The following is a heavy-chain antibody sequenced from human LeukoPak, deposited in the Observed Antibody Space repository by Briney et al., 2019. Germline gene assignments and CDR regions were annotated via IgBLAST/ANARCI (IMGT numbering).Heavy chain of an antibody. CDR1: GFSFSSYW. V-gene: IGHV3-21*04. Sequence: GGSLRLSCEGSGFSFSSYWMTWVRQAPGKGLEWVSSISSSSSDYIYYADSVKGRFTISRDNAKNSLYLQMNSLRAEDTAVYYCAKVRGRAFDWLLVGYFDYWGQGTLVTVSS. CDR3: AKVRGRAFDWLLVGYFDY. CDR2: ISSSSSDYI. J-gene: IGHJ4*02. D-gene: IGHD3-9*01.